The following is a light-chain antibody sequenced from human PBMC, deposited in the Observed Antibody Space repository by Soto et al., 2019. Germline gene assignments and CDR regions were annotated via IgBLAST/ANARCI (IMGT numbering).Light chain of an antibody. Sequence: EIVMTQSPATLSVSPGERATLSCRASQSVSSNLAWYQQKPGQAPRLLIYGASTRATGIPARFSGSGSGTEFTLTICSLQSEDLAAYYCQQYNNWPPFTFGPGTKVDIK. V-gene: IGKV3-15*01. CDR3: QQYNNWPPFT. CDR1: QSVSSN. J-gene: IGKJ3*01. CDR2: GAS.